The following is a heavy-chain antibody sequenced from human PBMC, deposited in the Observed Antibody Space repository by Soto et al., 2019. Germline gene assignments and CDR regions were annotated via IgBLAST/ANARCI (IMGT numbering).Heavy chain of an antibody. CDR1: GYTFTSYG. V-gene: IGHV1-18*04. D-gene: IGHD3-3*01. J-gene: IGHJ6*02. Sequence: GASVKVSCKASGYTFTSYGISWVRQAPGQGLEWMGWISAYNGNTNYAQKLQGRVTMTTDTSTSTAYMELRSLRSDDTAVYYCARRAVLRFLEWPSYGMDVWGQGTTVTVSS. CDR2: ISAYNGNT. CDR3: ARRAVLRFLEWPSYGMDV.